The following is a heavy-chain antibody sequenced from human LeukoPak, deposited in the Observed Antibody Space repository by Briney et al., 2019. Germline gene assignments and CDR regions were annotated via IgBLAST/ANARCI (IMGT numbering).Heavy chain of an antibody. J-gene: IGHJ4*02. V-gene: IGHV4-34*01. CDR3: ARNGGSGTYYDGSFDY. D-gene: IGHD1-26*01. CDR2: ITHSGST. CDR1: GGSFSNYY. Sequence: SETLCLSCAVYGGSFSNYYWSWIRQPPGKGLEWIGEITHSGSTNYNPSLKSRVSMSVDTSKNQFSLKLSSVTAADTAVYYCARNGGSGTYYDGSFDYWGQGTLVTVSS.